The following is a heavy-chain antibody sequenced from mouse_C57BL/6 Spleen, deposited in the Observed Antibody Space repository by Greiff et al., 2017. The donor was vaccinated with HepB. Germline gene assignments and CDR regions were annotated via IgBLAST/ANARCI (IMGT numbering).Heavy chain of an antibody. CDR2: ISGGGGNT. Sequence: EVQVVESGGGLVKPGGSLKLSCAASGFTFSSYTMSWVRQTPEKRLEWVATISGGGGNTYYPDSVKGRFTISRDNAKNTLYLQMSSLRSEDTALYYCARHPDYYVSSHWYFDVWGTGTTVTVAS. D-gene: IGHD1-1*01. J-gene: IGHJ1*03. V-gene: IGHV5-9*01. CDR1: GFTFSSYT. CDR3: ARHPDYYVSSHWYFDV.